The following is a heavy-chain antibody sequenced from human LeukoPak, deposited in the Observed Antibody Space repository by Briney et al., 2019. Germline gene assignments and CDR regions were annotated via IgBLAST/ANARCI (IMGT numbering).Heavy chain of an antibody. CDR2: IIPIFGTA. J-gene: IGHJ4*02. V-gene: IGHV1-69*13. D-gene: IGHD6-19*01. CDR1: GGTFISYA. Sequence: SVKVSCKASGGTFISYAISWVRQAPGQGLEWMGGIIPIFGTANYAQKLQGRVTITADESTSTAYMELSSLRSEDTAVYYCASIAVAGRFDYWGQGTLVTVSS. CDR3: ASIAVAGRFDY.